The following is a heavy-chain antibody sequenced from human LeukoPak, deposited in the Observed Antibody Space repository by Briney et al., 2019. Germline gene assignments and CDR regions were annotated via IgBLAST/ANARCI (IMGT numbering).Heavy chain of an antibody. CDR2: IKGKSDGGTI. V-gene: IGHV3-15*01. CDR1: GFTFSYAW. CDR3: TTDGLYSIDN. Sequence: PGGSLRLSCAASGFTFSYAWMNWVRQAPGKGLEWVGRIKGKSDGGTIDYAAPVKGRFTISRDDSKNTLYLQIHSLKTEDTAVYYRTTDGLYSIDNWGQGTLVTVSS. J-gene: IGHJ4*02. D-gene: IGHD2-15*01.